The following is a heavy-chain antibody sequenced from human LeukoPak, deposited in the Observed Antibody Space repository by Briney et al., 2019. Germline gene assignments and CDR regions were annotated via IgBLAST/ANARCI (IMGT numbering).Heavy chain of an antibody. CDR3: ARAGADV. CDR1: GGSGSSYY. J-gene: IGHJ6*02. V-gene: IGHV4-59*08. Sequence: PSETLSLTCTVSGGSGSSYYWGWIRQSPEKGLEWIGYIYYSGSTKYNPSLKSRVTLSVDTSKNQFSLKLSSVTAADTAVYYCARAGADVWGQGTTVTVSS. CDR2: IYYSGST.